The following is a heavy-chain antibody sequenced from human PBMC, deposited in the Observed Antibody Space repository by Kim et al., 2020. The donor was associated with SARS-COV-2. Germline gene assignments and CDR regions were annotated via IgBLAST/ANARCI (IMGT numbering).Heavy chain of an antibody. J-gene: IGHJ4*02. Sequence: STNYIPTLKSRLTRSIDTSKNHLSLKLTSVTAADTAVYYCARGVITSGFDYWGQGTLVTVSS. CDR2: ST. CDR3: ARGVITSGFDY. D-gene: IGHD3-22*01. V-gene: IGHV4-34*01.